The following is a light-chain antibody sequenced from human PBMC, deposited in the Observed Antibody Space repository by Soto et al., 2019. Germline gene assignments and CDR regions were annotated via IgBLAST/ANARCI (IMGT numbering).Light chain of an antibody. CDR3: QQRSEWPRT. CDR2: DAS. CDR1: QSISSS. J-gene: IGKJ1*01. Sequence: EIVLTQSPATLSLSPGEKETLSCRSSQSISSSLAWYQQKPGQAPRLLIYDASSRATGFPARFSGSGSGTDFTLTIGSLEPEDFAVYYCQQRSEWPRTFGQGTKV. V-gene: IGKV3-11*01.